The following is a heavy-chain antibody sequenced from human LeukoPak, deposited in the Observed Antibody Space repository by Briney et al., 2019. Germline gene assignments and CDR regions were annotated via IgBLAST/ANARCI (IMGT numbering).Heavy chain of an antibody. CDR1: GGSISSGGYY. V-gene: IGHV4-31*03. Sequence: SETLSLTCTVSGGSISSGGYYWSWIRQHPGKGLEWIGYIYYSGSTYYNPSLKSRVTISVDTSKNQFSLKLSSVTAADTAVYYCARDSRSRRAFDTWGQGTMVTVSS. J-gene: IGHJ3*02. CDR2: IYYSGST. D-gene: IGHD5/OR15-5a*01. CDR3: ARDSRSRRAFDT.